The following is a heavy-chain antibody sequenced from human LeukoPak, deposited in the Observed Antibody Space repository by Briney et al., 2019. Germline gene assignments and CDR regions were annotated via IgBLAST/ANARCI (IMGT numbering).Heavy chain of an antibody. V-gene: IGHV4-34*01. D-gene: IGHD2-2*01. CDR3: ARARSSTSGPSRATGLHMDV. J-gene: IGHJ6*03. Sequence: PSETLSLTCAVYGGSFSGYYWSWIRQPPGKGLEWIGEINHSGSTNYNPSLKSRVTISVDTSKNQFSLKLSSVTAADTAVYYCARARSSTSGPSRATGLHMDVWGKGTTVTISS. CDR1: GGSFSGYY. CDR2: INHSGST.